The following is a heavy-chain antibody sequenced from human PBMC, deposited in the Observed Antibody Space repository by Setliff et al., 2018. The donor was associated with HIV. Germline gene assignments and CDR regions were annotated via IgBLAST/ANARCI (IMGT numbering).Heavy chain of an antibody. Sequence: SETLSLTCAVYGGSFTTYYWSWIRQPPGKGLEWIGEINHIGSTNYNPSLKSRVTISIDTSKNQFSLKLTSVTAADTAMYYCARGGYSSSWYTYYGMDVWGQGTTVTVSS. V-gene: IGHV4-34*01. CDR3: ARGGYSSSWYTYYGMDV. D-gene: IGHD6-13*01. J-gene: IGHJ6*02. CDR1: GGSFTTYY. CDR2: INHIGST.